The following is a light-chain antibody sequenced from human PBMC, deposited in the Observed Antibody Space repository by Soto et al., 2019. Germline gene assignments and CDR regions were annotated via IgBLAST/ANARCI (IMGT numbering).Light chain of an antibody. CDR1: SRDVGGYDD. J-gene: IGLJ1*01. V-gene: IGLV2-11*01. CDR3: CSYAGASYI. Sequence: QSALAQPRSVSGSPGQSVTISCTGTSRDVGGYDDVSWYQHHPGKAPKVMIYDVTRRPSGVPYRFSGSKSGNTASLTISGLQTEDEADYFCCSYAGASYICGTGTKVTVL. CDR2: DVT.